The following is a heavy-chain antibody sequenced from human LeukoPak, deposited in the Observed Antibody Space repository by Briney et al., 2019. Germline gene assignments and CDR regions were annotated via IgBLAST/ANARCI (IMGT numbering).Heavy chain of an antibody. CDR2: IYSDNT. V-gene: IGHV3-53*01. Sequence: GGSLRLSCTVSGFTVSSNSMSWVRQAPGKGLEWVSFIYSDNTHYSDSVKGRFTISRDNSKNTLYLQMNSLRAEDTAVYYCAREDYDFWTGYFRFRGATRFDPWGQGTLVTVSS. CDR1: GFTVSSNS. D-gene: IGHD3-3*01. J-gene: IGHJ5*02. CDR3: AREDYDFWTGYFRFRGATRFDP.